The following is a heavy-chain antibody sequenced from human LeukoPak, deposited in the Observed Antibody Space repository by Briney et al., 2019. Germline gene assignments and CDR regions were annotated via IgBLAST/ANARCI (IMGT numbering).Heavy chain of an antibody. D-gene: IGHD3-9*01. CDR2: IYYTGST. CDR3: AIDRHATGIDPFDL. Sequence: NPSETLSLTCSVSGGSIIDYYWSWIRQPPGKGLEWIGYIYYTGSTTYNPSLKNRVTISVDTSKNQFTLKLRSVTAADTAVYYCAIDRHATGIDPFDLWGQGTLVTVSS. CDR1: GGSIIDYY. J-gene: IGHJ5*02. V-gene: IGHV4-59*01.